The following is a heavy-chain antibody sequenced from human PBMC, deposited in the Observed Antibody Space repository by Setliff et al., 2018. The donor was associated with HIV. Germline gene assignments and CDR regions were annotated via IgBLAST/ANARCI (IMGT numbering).Heavy chain of an antibody. V-gene: IGHV3-23*01. CDR2: ISGNGRET. D-gene: IGHD4-4*01. Sequence: SGGSMRLSCAASGFTFSTYAMSWVRQAPGKGLEWVSTISGNGRETFYADSVKGRFTISRDNSRNTQFLQMNSLRAEDTAVYYCAKGGHYSFYDYWGQGTLVTVSS. CDR1: GFTFSTYA. J-gene: IGHJ4*02. CDR3: AKGGHYSFYDY.